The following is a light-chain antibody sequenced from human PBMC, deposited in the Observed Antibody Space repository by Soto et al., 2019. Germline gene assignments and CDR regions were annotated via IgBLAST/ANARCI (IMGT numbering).Light chain of an antibody. CDR3: YSYSSTNFYV. CDR1: FSDIAVFNY. V-gene: IGLV2-14*01. Sequence: QSVLAQPASVSGSPGQSITISCTGSFSDIAVFNYVSWYQQYPGRAPKLLIYQVTSRASGVSHRFSGSKSGNTASLTISGLQPEDEAEYYCYSYSSTNFYVFGTGTKVTVL. J-gene: IGLJ1*01. CDR2: QVT.